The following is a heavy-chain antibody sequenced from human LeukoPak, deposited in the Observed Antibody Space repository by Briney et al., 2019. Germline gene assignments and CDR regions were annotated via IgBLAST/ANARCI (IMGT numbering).Heavy chain of an antibody. CDR3: ASGYCSSTSCLSWGGYYYYYMDV. CDR2: INPNSGGT. Sequence: ASVKVSCKASGYTFTGYYMHWVRQAPGQGLERVGRINPNSGGTNYAQKFQGRVTMTRDTSISTAYMELSRLRSDDTAVYYCASGYCSSTSCLSWGGYYYYYMDVWGKGTTVTVSS. D-gene: IGHD2-2*01. CDR1: GYTFTGYY. J-gene: IGHJ6*03. V-gene: IGHV1-2*06.